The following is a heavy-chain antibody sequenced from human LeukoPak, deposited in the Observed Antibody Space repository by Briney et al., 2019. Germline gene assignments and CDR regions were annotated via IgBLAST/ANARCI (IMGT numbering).Heavy chain of an antibody. V-gene: IGHV4-59*01. CDR2: IYYSGST. CDR1: GGSISSYY. J-gene: IGHJ5*02. CDR3: ARGDFGVVFWFDP. D-gene: IGHD3-3*01. Sequence: SETLSLTCTVSGGSISSYYWSWIRQPPGKGLEWIGYIYYSGSTNYNPSLKSRVTISVDTSKNQFSLKLSSVTAADTAVYYCARGDFGVVFWFDPWGQGTLVTVFS.